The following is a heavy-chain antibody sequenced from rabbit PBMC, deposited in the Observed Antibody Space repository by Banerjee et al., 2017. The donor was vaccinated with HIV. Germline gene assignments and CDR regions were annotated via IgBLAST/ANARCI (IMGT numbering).Heavy chain of an antibody. D-gene: IGHD1-1*01. CDR1: GFSFSSNW. CDR2: IDTSDGDT. Sequence: LEESGGGLVKPGGTLTLTCTVSGFSFSSNWICWVRQAPGKGLEWIACIDTSDGDTDYANWPKGRFTISKASSTTVTLKMTSLTAADTAPYFCARNYVNVFDPWGQGTLVTVS. J-gene: IGHJ2*01. V-gene: IGHV1S45*01. CDR3: ARNYVNVFDP.